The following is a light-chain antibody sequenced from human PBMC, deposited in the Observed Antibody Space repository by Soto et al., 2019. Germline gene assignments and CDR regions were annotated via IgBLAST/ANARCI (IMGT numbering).Light chain of an antibody. CDR2: EVG. CDR1: SSDIGFYNR. J-gene: IGLJ2*01. CDR3: DSYTTSSTVV. Sequence: QSALTQPPSVSGSPGQSVTISCTGTSSDIGFYNRVSWYQQTTGTAPKLLIYEVGNRPSGVPDRFSGSKSGNTASLTISGLQPEDEADYYCDSYTTSSTVVFGGGTKLTVL. V-gene: IGLV2-18*02.